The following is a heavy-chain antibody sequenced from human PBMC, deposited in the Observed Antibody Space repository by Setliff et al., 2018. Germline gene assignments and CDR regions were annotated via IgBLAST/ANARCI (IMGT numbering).Heavy chain of an antibody. Sequence: SETLSLTCTVSGVSIGDTYYYWAWIRQPPGKGLEWVGSVSFSGSAYFSPSLKSRVAISLDTSTNVFSLKLSSLIAAGTAVYYCASPRRDDLDSPFDAFDIWGQGTKVTVSS. CDR2: VSFSGSA. J-gene: IGHJ3*02. V-gene: IGHV4-39*02. CDR3: ASPRRDDLDSPFDAFDI. D-gene: IGHD3-3*01. CDR1: GVSIGDTYYY.